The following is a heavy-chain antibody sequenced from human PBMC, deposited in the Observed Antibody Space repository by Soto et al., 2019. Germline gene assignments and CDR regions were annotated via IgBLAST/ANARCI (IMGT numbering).Heavy chain of an antibody. D-gene: IGHD3-10*01. V-gene: IGHV3-33*01. Sequence: QVHLVESGGGVVQPGRSLRLSCVASGFTFSNFAMHWVRQAPGKGLEWVAVIWDDGSKKYYADSGKGRFTISIDDSKNTLPLELNSLRPADTALYYCASDRYGSQTLFDYWGQGTLVTVSS. CDR3: ASDRYGSQTLFDY. CDR2: IWDDGSKK. J-gene: IGHJ4*02. CDR1: GFTFSNFA.